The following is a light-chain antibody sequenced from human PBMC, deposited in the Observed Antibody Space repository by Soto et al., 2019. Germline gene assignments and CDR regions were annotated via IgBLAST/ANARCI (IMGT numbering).Light chain of an antibody. CDR1: QAISSY. Sequence: DIQMTQXPATLSASVGDRVTITCRASQAISSYLAWYQQKPGRAPKLLIYAASTLQSGVPSRFSGSGSGTEFTLTITSLQPEDFATYYCQQLNSFPITFGQGTRLEI. J-gene: IGKJ5*01. CDR3: QQLNSFPIT. V-gene: IGKV1-9*01. CDR2: AAS.